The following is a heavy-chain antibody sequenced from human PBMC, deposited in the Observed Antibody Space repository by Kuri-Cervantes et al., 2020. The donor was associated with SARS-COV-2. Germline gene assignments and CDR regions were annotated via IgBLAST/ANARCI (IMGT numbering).Heavy chain of an antibody. J-gene: IGHJ6*02. V-gene: IGHV4-59*08. CDR2: IYYSGST. CDR3: ARLESSSSYYYYYGVDV. CDR1: GGSISSYY. Sequence: SETLSLTCTVSGGSISSYYWSWIRQPPGKGLEWIGYIYYSGSTNYNPSLKSRVTISVDTSKNQFSLKLSSVTAADTAVYYCARLESSSSYYYYYGVDVWGQGTTVTVSS. D-gene: IGHD6-6*01.